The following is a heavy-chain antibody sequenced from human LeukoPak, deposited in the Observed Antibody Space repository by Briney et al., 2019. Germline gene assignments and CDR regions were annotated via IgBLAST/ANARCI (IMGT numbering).Heavy chain of an antibody. CDR1: GFTFSYYA. D-gene: IGHD6-6*01. J-gene: IGHJ4*02. CDR3: AKFSPTDSTSSFDY. V-gene: IGHV3-23*01. Sequence: GGSLRLSCAAPGFTFSYYAMSWVRQAPGKGLEWVSAISDGGSNTYYADSVKGRFTISRDNSKNTLYLKMNSLRAEDTAVYYCAKFSPTDSTSSFDYWGQGSLVTVSS. CDR2: ISDGGSNT.